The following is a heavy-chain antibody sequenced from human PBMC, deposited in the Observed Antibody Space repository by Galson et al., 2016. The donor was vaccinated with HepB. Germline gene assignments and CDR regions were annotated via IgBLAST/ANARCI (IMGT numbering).Heavy chain of an antibody. Sequence: SLRLSCAASGFTFSNAWMSWVRQAPGKGLEWVGRIKNKTDGGTTDFAAPVKGRFTFSRDDSKNTLYLQMNSLKIKDTALYYCTVSSGWYRGFWGQGTLVTVSS. J-gene: IGHJ4*02. CDR2: IKNKTDGGTT. D-gene: IGHD6-19*01. V-gene: IGHV3-15*01. CDR1: GFTFSNAW. CDR3: TVSSGWYRGF.